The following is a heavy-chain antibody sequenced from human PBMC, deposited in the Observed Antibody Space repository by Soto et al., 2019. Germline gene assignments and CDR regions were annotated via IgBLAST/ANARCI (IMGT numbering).Heavy chain of an antibody. J-gene: IGHJ5*02. Sequence: QVQLVQYGAEEKKPGASVKVSCKASGYTFTSYAMHWVRQARGQRLEWMGWINAGNGNTKYSQKFQGRVTITRDTSASKAYMELSSLRSEDTAVYYCARDRQQLNWFDPWGQGTLVTVSS. CDR2: INAGNGNT. CDR1: GYTFTSYA. D-gene: IGHD6-13*01. CDR3: ARDRQQLNWFDP. V-gene: IGHV1-3*05.